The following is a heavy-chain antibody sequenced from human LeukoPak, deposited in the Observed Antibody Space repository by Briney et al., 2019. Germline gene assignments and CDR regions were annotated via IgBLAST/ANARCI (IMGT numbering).Heavy chain of an antibody. CDR2: INPNSGGT. Sequence: ASVKVSCKASGYTFTGYYMHWVRQAPGQGLEWMGWINPNSGGTNYAQKFQGRVTMTRDTSISTAYMELSRLRSDDTAVYYCARDRAGICSSTSCYYYYYYGMDVWGQGTTVTVSS. J-gene: IGHJ6*02. D-gene: IGHD2-2*01. CDR3: ARDRAGICSSTSCYYYYYYGMDV. V-gene: IGHV1-2*02. CDR1: GYTFTGYY.